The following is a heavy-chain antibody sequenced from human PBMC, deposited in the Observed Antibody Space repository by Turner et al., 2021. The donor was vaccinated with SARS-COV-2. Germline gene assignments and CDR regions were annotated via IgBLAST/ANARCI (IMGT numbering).Heavy chain of an antibody. CDR2: IYYSGST. J-gene: IGHJ4*02. CDR1: GGSISSGAYY. Sequence: VQLQTSGPGLVQPSQTLSLPCTVSGGSISSGAYYWSWIRQHPGKGLEWIGYIYYSGSTYYNPSLKSRVTISVDTSKNQFSLKLSSVTAADTAVYYCARAGTDWLQYYYFDYWGQGTLVTVSS. D-gene: IGHD3-9*01. CDR3: ARAGTDWLQYYYFDY. V-gene: IGHV4-31*03.